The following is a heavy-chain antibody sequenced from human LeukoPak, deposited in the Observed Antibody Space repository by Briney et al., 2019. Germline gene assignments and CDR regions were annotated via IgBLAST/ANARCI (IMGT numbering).Heavy chain of an antibody. CDR3: ARGKWFGELRLGGGWFDP. CDR2: ICASGGCT. V-gene: IGHV3-23*01. Sequence: GGSLRLSCAASGFTFSTYAMTWVRQAPGKGLEWVSAICASGGCTFYADSVKGRFTMSRDNSKNTLYLQMNSLRVEDTALYYCARGKWFGELRLGGGWFDPWGQGTLVTVSS. J-gene: IGHJ5*02. D-gene: IGHD3-10*01. CDR1: GFTFSTYA.